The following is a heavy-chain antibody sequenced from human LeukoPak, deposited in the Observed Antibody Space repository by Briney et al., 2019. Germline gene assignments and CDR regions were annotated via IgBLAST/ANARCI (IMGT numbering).Heavy chain of an antibody. CDR1: GGIFRTYA. Sequence: SVKVSCKALGGIFRTYAITWLRQAPGQGLEWIGGVIPFFGSPNYAQKFQGRVTITTDESTTTTYMELSSLRADDTAVYYCARSSTLVATGDYWGQGTLVSISS. CDR3: ARSSTLVATGDY. V-gene: IGHV1-69*05. J-gene: IGHJ4*02. CDR2: VIPFFGSP. D-gene: IGHD2-8*02.